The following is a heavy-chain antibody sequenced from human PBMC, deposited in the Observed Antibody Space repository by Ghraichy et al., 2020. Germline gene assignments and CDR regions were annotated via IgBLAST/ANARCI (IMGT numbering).Heavy chain of an antibody. CDR3: ARVASGHSLDY. J-gene: IGHJ4*02. Sequence: SETLSLTCTVSGGSITSGPYSWTWIRQHPGKGLEWIGYMDYSGTTYYNSSLKSRVTISIDASKNKFSLRLKSLTAADTAVYYCARVASGHSLDYWGQGTLVTVSS. CDR1: GGSITSGPYS. V-gene: IGHV4-31*03. CDR2: MDYSGTT. D-gene: IGHD5-12*01.